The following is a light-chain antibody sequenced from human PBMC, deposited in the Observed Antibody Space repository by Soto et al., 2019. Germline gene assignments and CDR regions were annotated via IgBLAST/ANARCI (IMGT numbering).Light chain of an antibody. V-gene: IGLV2-14*01. CDR3: SSYTSSSTLDV. J-gene: IGLJ1*01. CDR1: SSDVGGYNY. CDR2: EVS. Sequence: QSALTQPASVSGSPGQSITISCTGTSSDVGGYNYVSWYQQHPGKAPKLMVYEVSNRPSGVSNRFSGSKSGNTASLTISGLQAEDEADYYCSSYTSSSTLDVVGTGTKVTGL.